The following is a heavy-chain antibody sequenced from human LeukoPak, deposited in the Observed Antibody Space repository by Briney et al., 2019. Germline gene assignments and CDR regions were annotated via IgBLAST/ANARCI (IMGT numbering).Heavy chain of an antibody. J-gene: IGHJ4*02. CDR1: GLTFSTYG. D-gene: IGHD1-1*01. V-gene: IGHV3-30*18. Sequence: GRSLRLSCAASGLTFSTYGMHWVRQAPGKGLEWVAVISYDGSKTYYAESVKGRFTISRDNSKNTVYLQMNSLRAEDTAVYYCAEGWNYFDYWGQGTLVTVSS. CDR2: ISYDGSKT. CDR3: AEGWNYFDY.